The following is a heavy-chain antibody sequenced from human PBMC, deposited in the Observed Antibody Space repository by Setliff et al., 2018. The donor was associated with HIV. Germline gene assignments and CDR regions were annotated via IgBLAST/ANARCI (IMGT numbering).Heavy chain of an antibody. Sequence: PSETLSLTCAVYGGSFSGYYWTWIRQPPGKGLEWIGEITHSGSTNYNPSLETRVTISVDTSKNQFSLKLSSVTAADTAVYYCAKGVAGFQYYYYYMDVWGKGTTVTVSS. D-gene: IGHD6-19*01. CDR3: AKGVAGFQYYYYYMDV. J-gene: IGHJ6*03. V-gene: IGHV4-34*01. CDR1: GGSFSGYY. CDR2: ITHSGST.